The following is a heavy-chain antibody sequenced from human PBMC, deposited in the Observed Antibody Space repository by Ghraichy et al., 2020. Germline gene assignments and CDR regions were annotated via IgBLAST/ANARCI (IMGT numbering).Heavy chain of an antibody. CDR2: INRDGSEE. CDR3: ARVRGSYDISDY. J-gene: IGHJ4*02. Sequence: GGSLRLSCTASGFIFSNYWMSWVRQAPGKGLEWVANINRDGSEENYEDSVKGRFTISRDRAKNSLYLQMSSLRVEDTAVYFCARVRGSYDISDYWGQGTLVTVSS. CDR1: GFIFSNYW. V-gene: IGHV3-7*01. D-gene: IGHD3-16*01.